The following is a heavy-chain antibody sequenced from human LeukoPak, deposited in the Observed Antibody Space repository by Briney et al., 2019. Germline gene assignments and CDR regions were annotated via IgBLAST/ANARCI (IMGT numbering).Heavy chain of an antibody. CDR3: ARDVAYAFDI. CDR1: GFTFSSYS. Sequence: GGSLRLSCAASGFTFSSYSMNWVRQAPGKGLEWVSYINSGSDAVDYADSMKGRFTISRDNAKNSLYLQINSLRDDDTAVYYCARDVAYAFDIWGQGTMVTVSS. J-gene: IGHJ3*02. V-gene: IGHV3-48*02. D-gene: IGHD2-21*01. CDR2: INSGSDAV.